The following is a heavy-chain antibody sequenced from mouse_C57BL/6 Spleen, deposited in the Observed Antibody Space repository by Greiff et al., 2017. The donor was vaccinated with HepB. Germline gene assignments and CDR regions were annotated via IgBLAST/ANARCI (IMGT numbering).Heavy chain of an antibody. V-gene: IGHV1-52*01. CDR1: GYTFTRYW. D-gene: IGHD1-1*01. Sequence: QVQLQQPGAELVRPGSSVKLSCKASGYTFTRYWMHWVKQRPIQGLEWIGNIDPSDSETHYNQKFKDKATLTVDKSSSTAYMQLSSLTSEGSAVYYCARSIPYGSSYGWYFDVWGTGTTVTVSS. J-gene: IGHJ1*03. CDR2: IDPSDSET. CDR3: ARSIPYGSSYGWYFDV.